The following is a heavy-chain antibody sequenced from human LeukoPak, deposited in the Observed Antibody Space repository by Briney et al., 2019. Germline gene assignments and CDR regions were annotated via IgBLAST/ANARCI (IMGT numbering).Heavy chain of an antibody. J-gene: IGHJ4*02. CDR3: ARETVVYGGYVY. CDR1: GGSISSYY. Sequence: PSKTLTLTCTVSGGSISSYYWRWIRQPPGKGLEWIAYIYYSGSTNYNPSLKSRVTISVDTSKNQFSLKLSSVTAADTAVYYCARETVVYGGYVYWGQGTLVTVSS. D-gene: IGHD5-12*01. V-gene: IGHV4-59*01. CDR2: IYYSGST.